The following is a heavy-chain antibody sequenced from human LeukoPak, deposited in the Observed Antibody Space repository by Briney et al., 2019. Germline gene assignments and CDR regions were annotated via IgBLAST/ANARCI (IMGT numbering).Heavy chain of an antibody. Sequence: SETLSLTCTVSGGSISSSSYYWGWIRQPPGKGLEGIGSIYYSGSTYYNPSLKSRVTISVDTSKNQFSLKLSSVTAADTAVYYCAREDYDFWSGYYTGWFDPWGQGTLVTVSS. CDR3: AREDYDFWSGYYTGWFDP. J-gene: IGHJ5*02. D-gene: IGHD3-3*01. V-gene: IGHV4-39*07. CDR1: GGSISSSSYY. CDR2: IYYSGST.